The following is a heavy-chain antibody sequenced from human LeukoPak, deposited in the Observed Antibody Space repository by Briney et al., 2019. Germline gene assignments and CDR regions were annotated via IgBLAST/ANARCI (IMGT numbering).Heavy chain of an antibody. D-gene: IGHD5-18*01. CDR1: GFTFNNYW. CDR2: IKQDGSEK. CDR3: ARQGSGYSPTYYYYMDV. V-gene: IGHV3-7*03. J-gene: IGHJ6*03. Sequence: GGSLRLSCAASGFTFNNYWMSWVRQAPGKGLEWVANIKQDGSEKYYVDSVKGRFTISRDNAKNSLYLPMNSLRASDTAMYYCARQGSGYSPTYYYYMDVWGKGTTVTISS.